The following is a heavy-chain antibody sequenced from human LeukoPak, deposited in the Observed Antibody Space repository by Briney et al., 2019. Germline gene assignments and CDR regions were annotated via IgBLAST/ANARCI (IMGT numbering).Heavy chain of an antibody. D-gene: IGHD5-12*01. V-gene: IGHV1-18*01. Sequence: ASVKVSCKASGYTFTSYGISWVRQALGQGLEWMGWISAYNGNTNYAQKLQGRVTMTTNTSTGTAYMELRSLRSDDTAVYYCARTPYSGYDRYYYYYGMDVWGQGTTVTVSS. CDR2: ISAYNGNT. CDR3: ARTPYSGYDRYYYYYGMDV. J-gene: IGHJ6*02. CDR1: GYTFTSYG.